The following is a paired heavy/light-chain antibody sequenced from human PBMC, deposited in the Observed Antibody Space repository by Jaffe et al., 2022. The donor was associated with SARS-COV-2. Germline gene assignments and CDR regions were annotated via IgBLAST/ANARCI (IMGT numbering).Heavy chain of an antibody. V-gene: IGHV4-59*01. D-gene: IGHD3-10*01. J-gene: IGHJ1*01. CDR1: GGSINSDY. Sequence: QVQLQQSGPGLVKPSETLSLTCAVSGGSINSDYWSWIRQTPGKGLEWIGYIHYTGTTKHNPSLKSRVTMSVDTSKNLFSLKLTSVTAADTAVYYCASTTYYDASGSYFGCHQHWGQGTLVTVSS. CDR3: ASTTYYDASGSYFGCHQH. CDR2: IHYTGTT.
Light chain of an antibody. CDR3: QQRSDWPWT. J-gene: IGKJ1*01. V-gene: IGKV3-11*01. CDR1: QSVGTY. Sequence: EIVLTQSPGTLSLSPGERATLSCRASQSVGTYLAWYQHKPGQAPRLLIYNASNRATGIPARFSGSGSGTDFTLTINSLEPEDFTVYYCQQRSDWPWTFGQGTKVEIK. CDR2: NAS.